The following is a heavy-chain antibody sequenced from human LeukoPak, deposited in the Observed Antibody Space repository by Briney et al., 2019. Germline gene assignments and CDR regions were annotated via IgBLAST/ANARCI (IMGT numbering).Heavy chain of an antibody. CDR2: IWYDGSNK. J-gene: IGHJ6*02. Sequence: GGSLRLSCAASGFTFSSYAMHWVRQAPGKGLEWVAVIWYDGSNKYYADSVKGRFTISRDNSKNTLYLQMNSLRAEDTAVYYCARDYYDSVSYGMDVWGQGTTVTVSS. D-gene: IGHD3-22*01. V-gene: IGHV3-33*08. CDR1: GFTFSSYA. CDR3: ARDYYDSVSYGMDV.